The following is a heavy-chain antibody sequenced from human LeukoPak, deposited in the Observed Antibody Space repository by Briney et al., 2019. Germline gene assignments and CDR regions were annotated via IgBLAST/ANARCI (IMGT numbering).Heavy chain of an antibody. CDR2: INPYSGDT. Sequence: ASVSVSFTPSVYTFTHFYLHWVRQAPGQGLVGRGWINPYSGDTRHADQFQGRVTMTRDTSNSTVYMEVNSLKSDDTAVYYCARLPVTGSGDYWGQGTLVGVSS. CDR3: ARLPVTGSGDY. D-gene: IGHD6-19*01. V-gene: IGHV1-2*07. J-gene: IGHJ4*02. CDR1: VYTFTHFY.